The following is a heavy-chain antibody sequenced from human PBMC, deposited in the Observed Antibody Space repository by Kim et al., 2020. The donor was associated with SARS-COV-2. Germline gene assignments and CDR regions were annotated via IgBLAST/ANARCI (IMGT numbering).Heavy chain of an antibody. CDR1: GGSFSGYY. Sequence: SETLSLTCAVYGGSFSGYYWSWIRQPPGKGLEWIGEINHSGSTNYNPSLKSRVTISVDTSKNQFSLKLSSVTAADTAVYYCARGRTEGARKPFDPWGQGTLVTVSS. V-gene: IGHV4-34*01. CDR2: INHSGST. CDR3: ARGRTEGARKPFDP. D-gene: IGHD1-26*01. J-gene: IGHJ5*02.